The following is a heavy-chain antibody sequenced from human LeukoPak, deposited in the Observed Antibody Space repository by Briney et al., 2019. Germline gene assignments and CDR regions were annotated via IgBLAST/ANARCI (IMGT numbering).Heavy chain of an antibody. J-gene: IGHJ4*02. CDR2: ISSSGSTI. CDR1: GFTFSDYA. CDR3: TRDRARAGGEILDY. D-gene: IGHD3-10*01. V-gene: IGHV3-48*02. Sequence: GALRLSCAASGFTFSDYAMHWVRQAPGKELEWVSYISSSGSTIYYADSVKGRFTISRDNAKNTLYLQMNSLRDEDTAMYYCTRDRARAGGEILDYWGQGTLVTVSP.